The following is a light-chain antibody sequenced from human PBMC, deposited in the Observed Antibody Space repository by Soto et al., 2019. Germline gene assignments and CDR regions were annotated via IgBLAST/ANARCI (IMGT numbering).Light chain of an antibody. J-gene: IGLJ2*01. V-gene: IGLV2-8*01. Sequence: QSALTQPASLSGSPGQSITISCTGTSSDIGAYDYVSWFQQHPGKAPKLMIFEVNKRPSGVPDRFSGSKSGNTASLTISGLQVEDEADYFCFSFAATNTFVFGTGTKLTVL. CDR3: FSFAATNTFV. CDR2: EVN. CDR1: SSDIGAYDY.